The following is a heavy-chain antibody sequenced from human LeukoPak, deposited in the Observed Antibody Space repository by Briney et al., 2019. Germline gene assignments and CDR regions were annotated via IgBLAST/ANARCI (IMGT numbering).Heavy chain of an antibody. J-gene: IGHJ4*02. Sequence: SQTLSLTCAVSEDSLTSHSGAWNWIRQSPSRGLEWLGRTYYRYRWYYDYAESVKSRITIKPDISKNQFSLQLNSVTPEDTAVYYCARSDLYSGTYCPDYWGQGTLVTVSS. V-gene: IGHV6-1*01. D-gene: IGHD1-26*01. CDR3: ARSDLYSGTYCPDY. CDR1: EDSLTSHSGA. CDR2: TYYRYRWYY.